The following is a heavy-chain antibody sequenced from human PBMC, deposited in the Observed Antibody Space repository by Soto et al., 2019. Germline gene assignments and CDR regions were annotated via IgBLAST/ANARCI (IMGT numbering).Heavy chain of an antibody. J-gene: IGHJ3*02. Sequence: QAQLVQSGAEVKKPGSSVKVSCKASGGTFSSYTISWVRQAPGQGLEWMGRIIPILGIANYAQKFQGRVTITADKSTSTAYMELSSLRSEDTAVYYCARGLELSPFAFDIWGQGTMVTLSS. CDR2: IIPILGIA. V-gene: IGHV1-69*02. CDR3: ARGLELSPFAFDI. D-gene: IGHD1-26*01. CDR1: GGTFSSYT.